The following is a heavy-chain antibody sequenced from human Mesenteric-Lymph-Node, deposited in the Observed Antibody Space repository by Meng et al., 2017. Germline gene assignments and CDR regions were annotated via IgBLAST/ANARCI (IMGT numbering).Heavy chain of an antibody. V-gene: IGHV4-31*03. J-gene: IGHJ4*02. Sequence: QVQLQESGPRLVKPSQTLSLSCTVSGGSISSGGYYWSWIRQHPGKGLEWIGYIYYSGSTYYNPSLKSRVTISVDKSKNQFSLKLSSVTAADTAVYYCARGSRLRKLDYWGQGTLVTVSS. CDR3: ARGSRLRKLDY. D-gene: IGHD5-12*01. CDR1: GGSISSGGYY. CDR2: IYYSGST.